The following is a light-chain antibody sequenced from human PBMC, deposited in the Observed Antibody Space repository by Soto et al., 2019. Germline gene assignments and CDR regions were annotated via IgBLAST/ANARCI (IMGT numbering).Light chain of an antibody. CDR3: QEYDNWPLWT. CDR2: GAS. J-gene: IGKJ1*01. CDR1: QSVRSN. V-gene: IGKV3-15*01. Sequence: ETVMTQSPATLPVSPGERATLSCRASQSVRSNLAWYQQKPGQAPRLLIYGASTRATDVPARFSGSGSGTEFTLTINSLQSEDFALYYCQEYDNWPLWTFGQGTKVEVK.